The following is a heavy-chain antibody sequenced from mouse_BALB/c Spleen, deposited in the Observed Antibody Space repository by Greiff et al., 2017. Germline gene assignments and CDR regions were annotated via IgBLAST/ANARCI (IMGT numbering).Heavy chain of an antibody. CDR3: ARWGDYANYYAMDY. Sequence: EVQLQESGPGLVKPSQSLSLTCTVTGYSITSDYAWNWIRQFPGNKLEWMGYISYSGSTSYNPSLKSRISITRDTSKNQFFLQLNSVTTEDTATYYCARWGDYANYYAMDYWGQGTSVTVSS. V-gene: IGHV3-2*02. J-gene: IGHJ4*01. CDR1: GYSITSDYA. CDR2: ISYSGST. D-gene: IGHD2-4*01.